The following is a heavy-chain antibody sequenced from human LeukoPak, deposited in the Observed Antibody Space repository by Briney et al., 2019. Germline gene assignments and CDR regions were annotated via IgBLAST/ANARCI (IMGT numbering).Heavy chain of an antibody. J-gene: IGHJ3*02. CDR3: ARDTEIVTGAFDI. D-gene: IGHD3-22*01. V-gene: IGHV1-69*05. CDR2: IIPILGTA. Sequence: SVKVSCKASGGTFSSYAISWVRQAPGQGLEWMGGIIPILGTADYAQKFQGRVTITTDESTSTAYMELSSLRSEDTAVYYCARDTEIVTGAFDIWGQGTMVTVSS. CDR1: GGTFSSYA.